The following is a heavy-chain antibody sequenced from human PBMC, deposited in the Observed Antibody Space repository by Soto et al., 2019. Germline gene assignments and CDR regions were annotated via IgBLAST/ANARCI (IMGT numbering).Heavy chain of an antibody. CDR2: ISAYNGTA. CDR1: GYTFTTNG. CDR3: ARGDATKIVVTTYYAMDV. J-gene: IGHJ6*02. Sequence: ASVKVSCKASGYTFTTNGISWVRQAPGQGLEWMGWISAYNGTANYAQKFQGRVTITADESTNIVYMDVTSLRSEDTAVYYCARGDATKIVVTTYYAMDVWGQGTTVTVSS. D-gene: IGHD4-17*01. V-gene: IGHV1-18*01.